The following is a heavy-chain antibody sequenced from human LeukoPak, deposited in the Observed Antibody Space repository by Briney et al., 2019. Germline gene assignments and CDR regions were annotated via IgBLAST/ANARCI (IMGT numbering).Heavy chain of an antibody. V-gene: IGHV3-30*03. CDR1: GFTFSSYG. CDR2: ISYDGSNK. J-gene: IGHJ6*02. Sequence: PGGSLKLSCAASGFTFSSYGMHWVRQAPGKGLEWVAVISYDGSNKYYADSVKGRFTISRDNSNNTLYLQMNSLRAEDTAVYYCAHPGSYYDSSGYQYYYYYYGMDVWGQGTTVTVSS. D-gene: IGHD3-22*01. CDR3: AHPGSYYDSSGYQYYYYYYGMDV.